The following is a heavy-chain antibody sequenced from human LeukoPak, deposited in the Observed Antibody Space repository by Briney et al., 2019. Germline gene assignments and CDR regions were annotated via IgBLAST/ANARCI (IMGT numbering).Heavy chain of an antibody. D-gene: IGHD6-13*01. CDR2: ISGSSSYT. CDR3: ARDASLSAAAGTLDY. J-gene: IGHJ4*02. V-gene: IGHV3-11*05. Sequence: GGSLRLSCAASGFTFSDYYMSWIRQAPGKGLEWVSYISGSSSYTNYADSVKGRFTISRDNAKNSLYLQMNSLRAEDTAVYYCARDASLSAAAGTLDYWGQGTLVTVSS. CDR1: GFTFSDYY.